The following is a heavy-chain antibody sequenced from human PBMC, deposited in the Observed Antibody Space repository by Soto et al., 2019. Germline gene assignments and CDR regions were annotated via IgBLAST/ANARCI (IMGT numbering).Heavy chain of an antibody. CDR3: AKALHGYNKKGVFDY. CDR1: GITFGSRA. J-gene: IGHJ4*02. CDR2: ISGSGGST. D-gene: IGHD5-12*01. Sequence: EVQLLESGGDLIQPGGSLRLSCVASGITFGSRAMSWVRQAPGEGLEWVSTISGSGGSTYYADSVKGRFTISRDNSKNTLYLQMNSLRAEDTAVYYCAKALHGYNKKGVFDYWGQGTLVTVSS. V-gene: IGHV3-23*01.